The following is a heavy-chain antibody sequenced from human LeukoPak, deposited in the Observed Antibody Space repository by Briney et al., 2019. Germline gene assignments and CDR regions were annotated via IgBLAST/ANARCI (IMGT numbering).Heavy chain of an antibody. D-gene: IGHD4-17*01. Sequence: GRSLRLSCAASGFTFSSYGMHWVRQAPGKGLEWVAVISYDGSNKYYADSVKGRFTISRDNSKNTLYLQMNSLRAEDTAVYYCAKESSRYGDYQVFDYWGQGTLVTVSS. CDR1: GFTFSSYG. CDR2: ISYDGSNK. CDR3: AKESSRYGDYQVFDY. J-gene: IGHJ4*02. V-gene: IGHV3-30*18.